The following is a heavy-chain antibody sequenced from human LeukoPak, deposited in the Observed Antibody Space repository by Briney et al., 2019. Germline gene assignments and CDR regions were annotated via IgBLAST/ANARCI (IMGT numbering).Heavy chain of an antibody. V-gene: IGHV3-53*01. J-gene: IGHJ6*02. CDR2: IYSGGST. Sequence: GGSLRLSCAASGFTVSSNYMSWVRQAPGKGLVWVSVIYSGGSTYYADSVKGRFTISRDNSKNTLYLQMNSLRAEDTAVYYCARDTSHYDILTGYYPHYYYGMDVWGQGTTVTVSS. CDR1: GFTVSSNY. CDR3: ARDTSHYDILTGYYPHYYYGMDV. D-gene: IGHD3-9*01.